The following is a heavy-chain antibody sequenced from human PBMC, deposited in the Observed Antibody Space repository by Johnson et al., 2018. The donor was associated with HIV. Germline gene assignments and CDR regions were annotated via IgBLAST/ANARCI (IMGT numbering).Heavy chain of an antibody. V-gene: IGHV3-30-3*01. J-gene: IGHJ3*02. CDR2: ISYDGSNK. Sequence: QVQLVESGGGVVQPGRSLRLSCAASGFTFSSYAMHWVRQAPGKGLEWVAVISYDGSNKYYADSVKGRFTISRDNSKNTLYLQMNILRAEDTAVYYCAKDLSGYSYGYGAFDIWGQGTMVTVSS. CDR3: AKDLSGYSYGYGAFDI. D-gene: IGHD5-18*01. CDR1: GFTFSSYA.